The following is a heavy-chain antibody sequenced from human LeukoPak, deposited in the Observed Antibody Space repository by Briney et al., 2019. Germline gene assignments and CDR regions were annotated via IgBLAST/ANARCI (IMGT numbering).Heavy chain of an antibody. Sequence: PGGSLRLSCAASGFTFSSYAMTWVRQAPGEGLEWVSGISGSGGSTYYADSVKGRFTISRDNSKNTLYLQMNSLRAEDTAVYYCAKGGRWDYYDSSHWGQGTMVTASS. CDR2: ISGSGGST. D-gene: IGHD3-22*01. CDR3: AKGGRWDYYDSSH. V-gene: IGHV3-23*01. CDR1: GFTFSSYA. J-gene: IGHJ3*01.